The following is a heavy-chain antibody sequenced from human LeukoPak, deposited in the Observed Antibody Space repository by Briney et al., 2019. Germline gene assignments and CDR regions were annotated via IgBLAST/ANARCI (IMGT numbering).Heavy chain of an antibody. CDR1: GGFISNYK. Sequence: SETLSLTCSVSGGFISNYKWSWIRQPAGKGLEWIGRILSTGTTRYNPALESRVSMSADTSKNQFSLRLRFVTAADTAIYYCVRGIVGATGPDFWGQGIQVTVSA. CDR3: VRGIVGATGPDF. V-gene: IGHV4-4*07. CDR2: ILSTGTT. D-gene: IGHD1-26*01. J-gene: IGHJ4*02.